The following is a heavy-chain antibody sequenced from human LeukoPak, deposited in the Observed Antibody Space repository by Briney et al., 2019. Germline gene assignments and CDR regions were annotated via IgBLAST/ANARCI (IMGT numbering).Heavy chain of an antibody. CDR2: ISYDGSNK. V-gene: IGHV3-30-3*01. J-gene: IGHJ3*02. CDR3: AREAHLGAFDI. Sequence: GGSLRLSCAASGFTFSSYAMRWVRQAPGKGLEWVAVISYDGSNKYYADSVKGRFTISRDNSKNTLYLQMNSLRAEDTAVYYCAREAHLGAFDIWGQGTMVTVSS. CDR1: GFTFSSYA. D-gene: IGHD3-16*01.